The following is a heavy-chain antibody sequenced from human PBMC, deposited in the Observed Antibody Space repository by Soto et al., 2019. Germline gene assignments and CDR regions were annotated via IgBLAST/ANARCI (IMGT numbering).Heavy chain of an antibody. V-gene: IGHV3-20*01. D-gene: IGHD3-10*01. J-gene: IGHJ6*03. CDR3: ARDKLERGTMVRGALRYWYMDV. CDR1: GFTFDDYG. CDR2: INWNGRST. Sequence: GGSLRLSCAASGFTFDDYGMSWVRQAPGKGLEWVSGINWNGRSTGYADSVKGRFTISKGNAKNTLYLQMNSLRAEDTALYHCARDKLERGTMVRGALRYWYMDVWGKGTTVTVSS.